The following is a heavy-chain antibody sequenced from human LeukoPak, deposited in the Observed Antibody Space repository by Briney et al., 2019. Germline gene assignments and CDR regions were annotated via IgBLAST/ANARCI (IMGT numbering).Heavy chain of an antibody. J-gene: IGHJ3*01. CDR2: IYSDGSI. CDR3: ARDRRRLRGMNGDGDAF. Sequence: GGSLRLSCAASGFSVGGNYISWVRQAPGKGLEWVSMIYSDGSIFHADSVKGRLTMSRDNSRNTLDLQMNSLRVEDTAVYFCARDRRRLRGMNGDGDAFWGQGTMVTVSS. V-gene: IGHV3-53*01. D-gene: IGHD3-16*01. CDR1: GFSVGGNY.